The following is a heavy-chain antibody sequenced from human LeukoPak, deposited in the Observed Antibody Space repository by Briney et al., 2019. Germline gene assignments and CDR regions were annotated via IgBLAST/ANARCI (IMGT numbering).Heavy chain of an antibody. CDR1: GFTFSDYY. CDR3: ARAAYYYDSSGSIIFDY. J-gene: IGHJ4*02. D-gene: IGHD3-22*01. CDR2: ISSSGSTI. Sequence: PGGSLRLSCAASGFTFSDYYMSWIRQAPGKGLEWVSYISSSGSTIYYADSVKGRFTISRDNAKNSLYLQMNSLRAEDTAVYYCARAAYYYDSSGSIIFDYWGQGTLVTVSS. V-gene: IGHV3-11*01.